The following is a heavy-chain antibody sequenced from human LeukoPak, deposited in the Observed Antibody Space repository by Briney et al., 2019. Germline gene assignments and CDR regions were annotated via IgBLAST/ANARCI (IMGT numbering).Heavy chain of an antibody. CDR2: ISSTGGTT. CDR3: ARDGLVVAATRYYYYYMDV. Sequence: GGSLRLSCAASGFTFSSYSMNWVRQAPGKGLEWVSSISSTGGTTYYADSVKGRFTISRDNAKNSLYLQMNSLRAEDTAVYYCARDGLVVAATRYYYYYMDVWGKGTTVTVSS. J-gene: IGHJ6*03. V-gene: IGHV3-21*01. D-gene: IGHD2-15*01. CDR1: GFTFSSYS.